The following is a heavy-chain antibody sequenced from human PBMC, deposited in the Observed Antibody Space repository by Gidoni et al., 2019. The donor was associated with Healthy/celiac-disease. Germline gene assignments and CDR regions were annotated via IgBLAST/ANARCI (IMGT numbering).Heavy chain of an antibody. CDR2: ISSSSSYI. J-gene: IGHJ4*02. V-gene: IGHV3-21*01. CDR3: ARDDYGGNLDY. CDR1: GFTFSRYS. D-gene: IGHD4-17*01. Sequence: EVQLVESGGGLVKPGGSLSLSRAASGFTFSRYSMNWVRQAPGKGLEWVSSISSSSSYIYYADSVKGRFTISRDNAKNSLYLQMNSRRAEDTAVYYCARDDYGGNLDYWGQGTLVTVSS.